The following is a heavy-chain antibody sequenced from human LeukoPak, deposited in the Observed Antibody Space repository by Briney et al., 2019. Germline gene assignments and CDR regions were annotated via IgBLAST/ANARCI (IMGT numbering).Heavy chain of an antibody. CDR3: AKESGKFDY. CDR2: ISADGGTT. V-gene: IGHV3-43*02. Sequence: GGSLRLSCAVSGLNFADYAMHWVRQPPGKGLEWVSLISADGGTTFSADSVKGRFTIARDNSKNSLYLQMNSLRSEDTAVYFCAKESGKFDYWGQGTLVAVST. CDR1: GLNFADYA. J-gene: IGHJ4*02.